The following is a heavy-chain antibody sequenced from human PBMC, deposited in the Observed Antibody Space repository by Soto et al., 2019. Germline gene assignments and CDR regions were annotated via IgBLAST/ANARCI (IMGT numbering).Heavy chain of an antibody. CDR1: GFTVSDNV. CDR2: IFSGGGI. J-gene: IGHJ2*01. CDR3: AKDANWSYDL. Sequence: VGSLRLSCAASGFTVSDNVMNWVRQAPGKGLEWVSVIFSGGGIYYADSVKGRFTISRDNSKNTLYLQMDSLRAEDTAVYYCAKDANWSYDLWGRGTLVTVSS. V-gene: IGHV3-53*01.